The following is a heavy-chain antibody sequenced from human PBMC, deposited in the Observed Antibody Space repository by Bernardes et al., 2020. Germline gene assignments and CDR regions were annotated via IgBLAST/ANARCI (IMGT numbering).Heavy chain of an antibody. D-gene: IGHD3-3*01. CDR3: ARGYNDFWSGLPPGGAFDI. J-gene: IGHJ3*02. CDR2: ISSDGGSV. Sequence: GSLRLSCAASGFIIRDYYMSWIRQAPGKGLEWVSYISSDGGSVSYADSVKGRFTISRDNARNSVYLQMSSLRDDDTAVYYCARGYNDFWSGLPPGGAFDIWGRETVVIVSS. CDR1: GFIIRDYY. V-gene: IGHV3-11*01.